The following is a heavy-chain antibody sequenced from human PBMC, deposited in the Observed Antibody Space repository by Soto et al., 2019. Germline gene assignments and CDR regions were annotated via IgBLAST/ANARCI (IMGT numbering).Heavy chain of an antibody. CDR3: ARARLNDTGPLDX. J-gene: IGHJ4*02. CDR2: ISSSSDYI. D-gene: IGHD3-10*01. Sequence: GGSLRLSCAASGFTFTSYTMNWVRQAPGKGLEWVSSISSSSDYIYYADSMKGRFTISRDNAKNSLFLHMNSLTGEDTAVYYCARARLNDTGPLDXWGQVTLVTVSX. CDR1: GFTFTSYT. V-gene: IGHV3-21*06.